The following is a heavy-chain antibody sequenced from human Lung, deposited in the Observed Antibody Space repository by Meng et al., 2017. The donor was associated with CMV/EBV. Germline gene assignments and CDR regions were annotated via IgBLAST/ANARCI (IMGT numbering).Heavy chain of an antibody. CDR3: ARGGNFDP. D-gene: IGHD2/OR15-2a*01. Sequence: QVQLVESGSGLKKHGASVKVSCKASGYTFSTYTINWVRQAHGRGLEWMGWISTNTGTPTYTQGFTGRFVFSLDTSVSTAYLQISSLKAEDTAVYYCARGGNFDPWGQGTLVTVFS. CDR1: GYTFSTYT. V-gene: IGHV7-4-1*02. J-gene: IGHJ5*02. CDR2: ISTNTGTP.